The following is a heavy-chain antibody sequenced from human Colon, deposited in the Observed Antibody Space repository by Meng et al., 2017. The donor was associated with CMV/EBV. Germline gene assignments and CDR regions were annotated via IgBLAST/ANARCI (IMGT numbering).Heavy chain of an antibody. J-gene: IGHJ6*02. CDR3: ARGGWVVAGTLADYYYGMDV. V-gene: IGHV3-74*01. Sequence: GESLKISCAASGFTFSSYWMHWVRQAPGKGLVWVSRINSDGSSTSYVDSVKGRFTISRDNAKNTLYLQMNSLRAEDTAVDYCARGGWVVAGTLADYYYGMDVWGQGTTVTVSS. CDR1: GFTFSSYW. CDR2: INSDGSST. D-gene: IGHD6-19*01.